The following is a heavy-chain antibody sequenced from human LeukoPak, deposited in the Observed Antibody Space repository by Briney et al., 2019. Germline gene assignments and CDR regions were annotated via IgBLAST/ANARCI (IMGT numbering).Heavy chain of an antibody. CDR1: GFTFDDYA. V-gene: IGHV3-43*02. CDR2: ISGDGGST. J-gene: IGHJ6*03. Sequence: GGSLRLSCAAAGFTFDDYAMHWVRQAPGKGLEWVSLISGDGGSTYYADSVKGRFTISRDNSKNSLYLQMKSLRPEDTALYFCTKDGYMDVWGKGTTITVSS. CDR3: TKDGYMDV.